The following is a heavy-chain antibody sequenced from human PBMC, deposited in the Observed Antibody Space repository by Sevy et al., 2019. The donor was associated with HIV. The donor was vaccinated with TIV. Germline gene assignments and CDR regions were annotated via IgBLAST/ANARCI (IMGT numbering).Heavy chain of an antibody. Sequence: SETLSLTCAVSGGSISSGGYSWSWIRQPPGKGLEWIGYIYHSGSTYYNPSLKSRVTISVDRSKNQFSLKLSSVTAADTAVYYCARGLPLYDSSGYYSYYFDYWGQGTLVTVSS. D-gene: IGHD3-22*01. CDR2: IYHSGST. CDR3: ARGLPLYDSSGYYSYYFDY. J-gene: IGHJ4*02. V-gene: IGHV4-30-2*01. CDR1: GGSISSGGYS.